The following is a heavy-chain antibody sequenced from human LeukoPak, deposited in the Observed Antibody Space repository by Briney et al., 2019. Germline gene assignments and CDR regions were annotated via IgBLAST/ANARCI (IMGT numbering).Heavy chain of an antibody. CDR1: GGSISSSSYY. CDR3: ARVYGSGSHYYYYYMDI. CDR2: IYYSGST. D-gene: IGHD3-10*01. Sequence: SETLSLTCTVSGGSISSSSYYWGWIRQPPGKGLEWIGSIYYSGSTYYNPSLKSRVTISVDTSKNQFSLKLSSVTAADTAVYYCARVYGSGSHYYYYYMDIWGKGTTVTISS. J-gene: IGHJ6*03. V-gene: IGHV4-39*01.